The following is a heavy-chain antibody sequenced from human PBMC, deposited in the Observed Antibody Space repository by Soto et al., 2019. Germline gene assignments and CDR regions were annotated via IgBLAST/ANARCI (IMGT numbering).Heavy chain of an antibody. V-gene: IGHV4-4*07. J-gene: IGHJ6*02. Sequence: XGTLSLTCTVSGGSISSYYWSWIRQPAGKGLEWIGRIYTSGSTNYNPSLKSRVTMSVDTSKNQFSLKLSSVTAADTAVYYCASVTTPYYYYGMDVWGQGTTVTV. CDR3: ASVTTPYYYYGMDV. CDR2: IYTSGST. CDR1: GGSISSYY. D-gene: IGHD4-17*01.